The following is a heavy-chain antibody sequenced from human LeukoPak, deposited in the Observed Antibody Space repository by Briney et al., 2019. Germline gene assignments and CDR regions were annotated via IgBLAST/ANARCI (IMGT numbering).Heavy chain of an antibody. D-gene: IGHD3-10*01. V-gene: IGHV4-39*07. CDR2: IYYSGST. Sequence: PSETLSLTCTVSGGSISSSSYYWGWIRQPPGKGLEWIGSIYYSGSTYYNPSLKSRVTISVDTSKKQFSLRLSSVTAADTAVYYCARGRTVRGVIKFYYYMDVWGKGTTVTVSS. CDR3: ARGRTVRGVIKFYYYMDV. CDR1: GGSISSSSYY. J-gene: IGHJ6*03.